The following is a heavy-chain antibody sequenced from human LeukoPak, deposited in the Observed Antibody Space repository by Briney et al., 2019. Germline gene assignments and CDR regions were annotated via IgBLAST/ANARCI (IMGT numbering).Heavy chain of an antibody. CDR3: AKGTTVTNYFDY. V-gene: IGHV3-23*01. J-gene: IGHJ4*02. D-gene: IGHD4-17*01. CDR1: GFTFSNYA. CDR2: ISGSGDST. Sequence: GGSLRLSCAASGFTFSNYAMRWVRQAPGKGLEWVSGISGSGDSTYYADSVKGRFTISRDNSKNTLYLQMNSLRAEDTAVYYCAKGTTVTNYFDYWGQGTLVTVSS.